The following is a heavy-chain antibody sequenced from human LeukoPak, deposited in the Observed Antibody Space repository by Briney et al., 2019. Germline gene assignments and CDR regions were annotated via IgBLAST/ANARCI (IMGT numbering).Heavy chain of an antibody. D-gene: IGHD3-10*01. Sequence: PSETLSLTCTVSGGSISSGGYYWSWIRQHPGKGLEWIGYIYYSGSTYYNPSLKSRVTISVDTSKNQFSLKLSSVTAADTAVYYCANGRITMVRGVISWFDPWGQGTLVTVSS. CDR2: IYYSGST. J-gene: IGHJ5*02. V-gene: IGHV4-31*03. CDR3: ANGRITMVRGVISWFDP. CDR1: GGSISSGGYY.